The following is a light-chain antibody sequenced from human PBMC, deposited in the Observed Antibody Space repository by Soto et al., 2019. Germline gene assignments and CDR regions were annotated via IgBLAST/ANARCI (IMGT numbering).Light chain of an antibody. V-gene: IGKV3-15*01. J-gene: IGKJ2*01. CDR2: GAS. Sequence: ETVLTQSPATLSVSPGERATFSCRASQSVITNLAWYQQKPGQVPRLLIYGASTRATGIPARFSGSGSGTEFTLSISSLQSDDFAIYHCQQYHSWPHTFGQGTKLEIK. CDR3: QQYHSWPHT. CDR1: QSVITN.